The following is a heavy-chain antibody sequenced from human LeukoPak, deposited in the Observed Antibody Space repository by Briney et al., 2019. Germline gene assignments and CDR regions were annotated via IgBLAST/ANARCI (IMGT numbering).Heavy chain of an antibody. CDR2: INPGNGNT. J-gene: IGHJ4*02. D-gene: IGHD4-17*01. Sequence: ASVKVSCKASGYTFINYAMNWVRQAPGQRLEWMGWINPGNGNTKYSQKFQGRVTITRDTSASTAYMELSSLRSEDTAVYYCAREYYGDYYPNYFDYWGQGTLVTVSS. V-gene: IGHV1-3*01. CDR1: GYTFINYA. CDR3: AREYYGDYYPNYFDY.